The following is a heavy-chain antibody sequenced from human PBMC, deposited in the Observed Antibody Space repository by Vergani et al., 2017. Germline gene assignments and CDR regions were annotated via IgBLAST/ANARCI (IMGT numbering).Heavy chain of an antibody. Sequence: QVQLVQSGAEVKKPGASVKVSCKASGYTFTSYYMHWVRQAPGQGLEWMGIINPSGGSTSYAQKFQGRVTMTRDTSTRTVYMELSSLRSEDTAVYYCAGDHIAAAGMGYCWFDPWGQGTLVTVSS. CDR1: GYTFTSYY. CDR3: AGDHIAAAGMGYCWFDP. V-gene: IGHV1-46*01. D-gene: IGHD6-13*01. J-gene: IGHJ5*02. CDR2: INPSGGST.